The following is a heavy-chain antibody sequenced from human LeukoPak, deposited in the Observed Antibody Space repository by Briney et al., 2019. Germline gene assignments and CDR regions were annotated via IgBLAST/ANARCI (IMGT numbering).Heavy chain of an antibody. CDR1: GYSISSGYY. CDR3: ARLRFLEWLLPNAFDI. CDR2: IYHSGRA. D-gene: IGHD3-3*01. V-gene: IGHV4-38-2*02. Sequence: SETLSLTCTVSGYSISSGYYWGWIRQPPGKGLEWIGSIYHSGRAYYNPSLKSRVTISVDRSKNQFSLKLSSVTAADTAVYYCARLRFLEWLLPNAFDIWGQGTMVTVSS. J-gene: IGHJ3*02.